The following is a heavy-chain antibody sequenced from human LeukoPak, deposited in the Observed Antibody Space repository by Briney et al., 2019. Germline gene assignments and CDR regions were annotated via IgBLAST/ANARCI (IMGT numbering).Heavy chain of an antibody. J-gene: IGHJ4*02. D-gene: IGHD6-19*01. Sequence: GGSLRLSCAASGFTFVSYWMSWVGQAPGKGWGGLANIKQDGSEKYYVDSVKGRFTISRDNAKNSLYLQMNSLRAEDTAVYYCARAHTPYSSGWYRYWGQGTLVTVSS. CDR2: IKQDGSEK. V-gene: IGHV3-7*01. CDR3: ARAHTPYSSGWYRY. CDR1: GFTFVSYW.